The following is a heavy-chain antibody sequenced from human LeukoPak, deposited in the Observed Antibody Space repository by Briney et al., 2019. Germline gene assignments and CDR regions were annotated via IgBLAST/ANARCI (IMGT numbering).Heavy chain of an antibody. CDR1: GGSISSYY. J-gene: IGHJ4*02. Sequence: SETLSLTCTVSGGSISSYYWSWIRQPPGKGLEWIGYIYYSGSTNYNPSLKSRVTISVDTSKNQFSLKLSSVTAADTAVYYCARLSRPFDYWGQGTLVTVSS. D-gene: IGHD2-2*01. CDR3: ARLSRPFDY. CDR2: IYYSGST. V-gene: IGHV4-59*08.